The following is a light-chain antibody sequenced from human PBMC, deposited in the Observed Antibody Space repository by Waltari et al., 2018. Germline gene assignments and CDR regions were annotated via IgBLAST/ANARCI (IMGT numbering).Light chain of an antibody. V-gene: IGLV8-61*01. J-gene: IGLJ3*02. CDR2: YTN. CDR1: SGSVSDGNY. CDR3: MLYLNGESRV. Sequence: QTVVTQEPSLSVSPGGTVTLTCGLTSGSVSDGNYPTWYQLTPGQAPHTLIYYTNSRSSGVPARFSGSILGNKAALTITGAQADDESDYHCMLYLNGESRVFGGGTKLTVL.